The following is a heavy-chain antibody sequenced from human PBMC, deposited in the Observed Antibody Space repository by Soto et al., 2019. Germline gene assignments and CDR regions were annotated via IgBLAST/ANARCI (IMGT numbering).Heavy chain of an antibody. J-gene: IGHJ4*02. V-gene: IGHV1-2*02. CDR2: INPNSGGT. CDR1: GYTFTGYY. D-gene: IGHD2-8*01. Sequence: ASVKVSCKASGYTFTGYYMHWVRQAPGQGLEWMGWINPNSGGTNYAQKFQGRVTMTRDTSISTAYMELSRLRSEDTAVYYCATALYCTNGVCYAVFDYWGQGTLVTVSS. CDR3: ATALYCTNGVCYAVFDY.